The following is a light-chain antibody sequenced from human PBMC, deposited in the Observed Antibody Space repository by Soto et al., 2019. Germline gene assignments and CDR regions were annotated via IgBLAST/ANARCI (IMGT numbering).Light chain of an antibody. Sequence: EIVLTQSPGTLSLSPGERATLSCRASQSVSSIYLAWYQQKPGQAPRLLIYGASSRATGIPDRFSGSGSGTDFTVTISRLEPADFALYDCQQYCSSRWTFGHGTKVEI. V-gene: IGKV3-20*01. CDR3: QQYCSSRWT. CDR1: QSVSSIY. J-gene: IGKJ1*01. CDR2: GAS.